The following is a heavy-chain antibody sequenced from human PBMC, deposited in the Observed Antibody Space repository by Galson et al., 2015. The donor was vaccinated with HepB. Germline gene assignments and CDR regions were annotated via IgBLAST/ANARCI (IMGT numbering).Heavy chain of an antibody. CDR1: GFKFDDKA. J-gene: IGHJ3*02. D-gene: IGHD6-19*01. CDR2: ISWRSGSI. CDR3: VKGVRETVAGDAFDI. Sequence: SLRLSCAASGFKFDDKAMHWVRQVPGKGLEWVSGISWRSGSIGYGASVKGRFTISRDNAKNSLYLQMNGLRAEDTALYYCVKGVRETVAGDAFDIWGQGTMVIVSS. V-gene: IGHV3-9*01.